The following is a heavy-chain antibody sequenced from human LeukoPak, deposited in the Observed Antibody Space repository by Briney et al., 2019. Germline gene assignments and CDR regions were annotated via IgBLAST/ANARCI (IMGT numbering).Heavy chain of an antibody. CDR2: ISGSGGST. J-gene: IGHJ5*02. CDR3: AKDHDSSGYSYNWFDP. Sequence: GGSLRLSCAASGFTFSSYAVSWVRQAPGKGLEWVSAISGSGGSTYYADSVKGRFTISRDNSKNTLYLQMNSLRAEDTAVYYCAKDHDSSGYSYNWFDPWGQGTLVTVSS. V-gene: IGHV3-23*01. D-gene: IGHD3-22*01. CDR1: GFTFSSYA.